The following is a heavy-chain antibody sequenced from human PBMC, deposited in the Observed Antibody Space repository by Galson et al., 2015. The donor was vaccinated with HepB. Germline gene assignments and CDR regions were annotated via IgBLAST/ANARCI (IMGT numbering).Heavy chain of an antibody. Sequence: CAISGDSVSSNSAAWNWIRQSPSRGLEWLGRTYYRSKWYNDYAVSVKSRITINPDTSKNQFSLQLNSVTPEVTAVYYCARDTPPIAVAGRARIDAFDIWGQGTMVTVSS. D-gene: IGHD6-19*01. J-gene: IGHJ3*02. CDR3: ARDTPPIAVAGRARIDAFDI. CDR1: GDSVSSNSAA. V-gene: IGHV6-1*01. CDR2: TYYRSKWYN.